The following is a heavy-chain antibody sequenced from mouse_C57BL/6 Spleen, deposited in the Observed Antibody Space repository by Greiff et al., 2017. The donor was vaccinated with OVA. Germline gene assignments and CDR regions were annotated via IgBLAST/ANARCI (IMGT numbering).Heavy chain of an antibody. CDR1: GYAFTNYL. CDR2: INPGSGGT. J-gene: IGHJ2*01. D-gene: IGHD1-1*01. CDR3: ATSTTVVAYYFDY. V-gene: IGHV1-54*01. Sequence: QVQLQQSGAELVRPGTSVKVSCKASGYAFTNYLIEWVKQRPGQGLEWIGVINPGSGGTNYNEKFKGKATLTADKSSSTAYMQLSSLTSEDSAVYFCATSTTVVAYYFDYWGQGTTLTVSS.